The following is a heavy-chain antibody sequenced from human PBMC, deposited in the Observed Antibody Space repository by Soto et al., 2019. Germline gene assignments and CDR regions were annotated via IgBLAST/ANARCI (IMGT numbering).Heavy chain of an antibody. J-gene: IGHJ6*03. Sequence: PGGSLRLSFAASGFPFSSYAMSWVRQAPGKGLELVSAISGSGGSTYYADSVKGRFTISRDNPKNTLYLQMDSLRAEDTAVYYCAKASTIRGYSYGYEAYYYYYMDVWGKGTKVTVSS. CDR2: ISGSGGST. D-gene: IGHD5-18*01. CDR1: GFPFSSYA. V-gene: IGHV3-23*01. CDR3: AKASTIRGYSYGYEAYYYYYMDV.